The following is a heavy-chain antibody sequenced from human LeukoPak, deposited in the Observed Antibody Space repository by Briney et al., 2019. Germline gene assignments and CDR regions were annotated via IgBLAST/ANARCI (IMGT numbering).Heavy chain of an antibody. CDR3: ARDDRYDSSGYPEL. V-gene: IGHV3-7*01. D-gene: IGHD3-22*01. CDR2: IKQDGSEK. Sequence: GGSLRLSCAASGFTFSSYWMSWVRQAPGKGLEWVANIKQDGSEKYYVDSVKGRFTISRDNAKNSLYLQMNSLRAEDTAVYYCARDDRYDSSGYPELWGQGTLVTVSS. CDR1: GFTFSSYW. J-gene: IGHJ4*02.